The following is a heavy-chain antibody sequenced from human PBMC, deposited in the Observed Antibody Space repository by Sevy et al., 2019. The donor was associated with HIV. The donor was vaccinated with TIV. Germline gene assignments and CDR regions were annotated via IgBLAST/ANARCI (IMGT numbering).Heavy chain of an antibody. J-gene: IGHJ4*02. CDR2: ISYDGSNK. CDR1: GFTFSSYG. Sequence: GGSLRLSCAASGFTFSSYGMHWVRQAPGKGLEWVAVISYDGSNKYYADSVKVRFTISRDNSENTLYLQMNSLRAEDTAVYYCAKDLEYCSGGSCYYFDYWGQGTLVTVSS. D-gene: IGHD2-15*01. CDR3: AKDLEYCSGGSCYYFDY. V-gene: IGHV3-30*18.